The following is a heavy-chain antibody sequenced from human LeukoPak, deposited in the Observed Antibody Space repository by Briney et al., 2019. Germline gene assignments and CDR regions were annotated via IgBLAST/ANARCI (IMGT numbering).Heavy chain of an antibody. CDR3: ATWELLTGTYFDY. J-gene: IGHJ4*02. Sequence: GGSLRLSCAASGFTFSSYSMNWVRQAPGKGLEWVSSISSSSSYIYYADSVKGRFTISRDNAKNSLYLQMNSLRAEDTAVYYCATWELLTGTYFDYWGQGTLVTVSS. CDR1: GFTFSSYS. V-gene: IGHV3-21*01. D-gene: IGHD1-26*01. CDR2: ISSSSSYI.